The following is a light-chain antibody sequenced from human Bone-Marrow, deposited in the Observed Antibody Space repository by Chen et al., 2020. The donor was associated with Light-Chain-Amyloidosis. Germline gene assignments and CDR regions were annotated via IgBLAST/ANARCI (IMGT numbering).Light chain of an antibody. CDR1: NIGSTS. CDR2: DDS. J-gene: IGLJ3*02. Sequence: SYVLTQPSSVSVAPGQTATIACGGNNIGSTSVHWYQQTPGQAPLLVVDDDSYRPYGILERLSGSNSGNTATLTISRVEAGDEADYYCQVWDRSSDRPVFGGGTKLTVL. CDR3: QVWDRSSDRPV. V-gene: IGLV3-21*02.